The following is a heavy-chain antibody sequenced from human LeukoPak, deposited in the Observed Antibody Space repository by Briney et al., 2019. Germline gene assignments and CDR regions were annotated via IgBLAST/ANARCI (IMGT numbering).Heavy chain of an antibody. CDR3: AEGGAKTGSYYYHGLDV. D-gene: IGHD2-15*01. V-gene: IGHV3-21*01. Sequence: GGSLRLSCVASGFTISTYSMTWVRQAPGKGLEWVSSISSSSTYIYYTDSVRGRFTISRDNFKNSLYPQMNSLRAEDTGVYYCAEGGAKTGSYYYHGLDVWGQGTTVTVSS. CDR1: GFTISTYS. J-gene: IGHJ6*02. CDR2: ISSSSTYI.